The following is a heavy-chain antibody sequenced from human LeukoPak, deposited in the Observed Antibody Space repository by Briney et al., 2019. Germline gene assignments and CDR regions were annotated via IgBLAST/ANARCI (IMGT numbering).Heavy chain of an antibody. CDR1: GGSISSYY. D-gene: IGHD3-10*01. Sequence: SETLSLTCTVSGGSISSYYWSWIRQPPGKGLEWIGYIYYSGSTNYNPSLKSRVTISVDTSKNQFSLKLSSVTAADTAVYYCARGYYYGSGSWDYYYSYGMDVWGQGTTVTVSS. CDR2: IYYSGST. CDR3: ARGYYYGSGSWDYYYSYGMDV. V-gene: IGHV4-59*01. J-gene: IGHJ6*02.